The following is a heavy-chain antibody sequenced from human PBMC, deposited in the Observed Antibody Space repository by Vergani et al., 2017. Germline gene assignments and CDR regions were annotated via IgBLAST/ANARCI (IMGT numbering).Heavy chain of an antibody. D-gene: IGHD3-10*01. V-gene: IGHV1-69*08. CDR1: GGTFSSYT. CDR3: ARDYYGSVNYYYGMDV. CDR2: IIPIRGIA. J-gene: IGHJ6*02. Sequence: QVQLVQSGAEVKKPGSSVKVSCKASGGTFSSYTISWVRQAPGQGLEWMGRIIPIRGIANYAQKFQGRVTITADKSTSTAYMELSSLRSEDTAVYYCARDYYGSVNYYYGMDVWGQGTTVTVSS.